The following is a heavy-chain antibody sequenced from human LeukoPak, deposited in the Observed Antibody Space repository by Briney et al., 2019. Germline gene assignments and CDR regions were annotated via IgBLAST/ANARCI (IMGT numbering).Heavy chain of an antibody. J-gene: IGHJ4*02. Sequence: SLRLSCTATGFTFGDYAMSWVRQAPWKGLEWVGFIRSKAYGGTTEYAASVKGRFTISRDDSKSIAYLQMHSLRTEDTAVYYCTRGKYYYDSSGSPFEYWGQGTLVTVSS. CDR3: TRGKYYYDSSGSPFEY. CDR2: IRSKAYGGTT. V-gene: IGHV3-49*04. CDR1: GFTFGDYA. D-gene: IGHD3-22*01.